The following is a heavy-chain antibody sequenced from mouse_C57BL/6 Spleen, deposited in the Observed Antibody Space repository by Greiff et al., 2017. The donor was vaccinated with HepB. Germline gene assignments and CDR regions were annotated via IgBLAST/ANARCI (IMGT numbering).Heavy chain of an antibody. J-gene: IGHJ2*01. CDR3: AREGGYYGSYFDY. Sequence: EVQLVESGGGLVKPGGSLKLSCAASGFTFSSYAMSWVRQTPEKRLEWVATISDGGSYTYYPDNVKGRFTISRDNAKNNLYLQMSHLKSEDTAMYYCAREGGYYGSYFDYWGQGTTLTVSS. D-gene: IGHD1-1*01. CDR2: ISDGGSYT. CDR1: GFTFSSYA. V-gene: IGHV5-4*01.